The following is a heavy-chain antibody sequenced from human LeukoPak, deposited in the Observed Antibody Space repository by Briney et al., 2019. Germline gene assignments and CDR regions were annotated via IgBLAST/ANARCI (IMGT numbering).Heavy chain of an antibody. CDR2: IHYSGST. J-gene: IGHJ4*02. CDR3: ARVPGITVTGTLWGADY. D-gene: IGHD6-19*01. V-gene: IGHV4-59*01. CDR1: GSSINSYY. Sequence: SETLSLTCTVSGSSINSYYWTWIRQPPGKGLEWIGYIHYSGSTTYNASLKSRVTILLDRSENQFSLKLGSVTAADTAVYYCARVPGITVTGTLWGADYWGQGTLVTVSS.